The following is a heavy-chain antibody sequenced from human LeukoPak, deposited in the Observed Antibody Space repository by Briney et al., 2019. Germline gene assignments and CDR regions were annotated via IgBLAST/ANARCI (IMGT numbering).Heavy chain of an antibody. V-gene: IGHV1-2*02. CDR2: INPNSGGT. J-gene: IGHJ4*02. Sequence: GASVKVSCKASGYTFTSYGISWVRQAPGQGLEWMGWINPNSGGTNYAQKFQGRVTMTRDTSISTAYMELSRLRSDDPAVYYCARVGTKLRSPLDYWGQGTLVTVSS. D-gene: IGHD3-3*01. CDR1: GYTFTSYG. CDR3: ARVGTKLRSPLDY.